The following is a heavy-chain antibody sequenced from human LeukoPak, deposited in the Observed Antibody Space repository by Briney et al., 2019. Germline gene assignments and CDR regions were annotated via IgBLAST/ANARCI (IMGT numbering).Heavy chain of an antibody. CDR2: ISDSGDYT. V-gene: IGHV3-23*01. J-gene: IGHJ4*02. D-gene: IGHD3-10*01. CDR3: AKPRGSGSYYNGFDY. Sequence: SGGSLRLSCAASGFTFSSYSMNWVRQAPGKELEWVSTISDSGDYTYYADSVKGRFTVSRDNSKNTLYLQMNSLRAEDTAVYYCAKPRGSGSYYNGFDYWGQGTLVTVSS. CDR1: GFTFSSYS.